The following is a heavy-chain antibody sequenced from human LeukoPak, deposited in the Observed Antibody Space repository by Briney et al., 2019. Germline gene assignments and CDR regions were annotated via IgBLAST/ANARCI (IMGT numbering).Heavy chain of an antibody. CDR1: GFTFRNYA. D-gene: IGHD2-15*01. CDR3: AKEDLVVAAATGNGFDI. Sequence: GGSLRLSCAASGFTFRNYAMSWVRQAPGRRLEWVSSISGSGGNTYYADSVKGRFSISRDNSKNTLSLQMNSLRAEDTAIYYCAKEDLVVAAATGNGFDIWGQGTMVTVSS. J-gene: IGHJ3*02. V-gene: IGHV3-23*01. CDR2: ISGSGGNT.